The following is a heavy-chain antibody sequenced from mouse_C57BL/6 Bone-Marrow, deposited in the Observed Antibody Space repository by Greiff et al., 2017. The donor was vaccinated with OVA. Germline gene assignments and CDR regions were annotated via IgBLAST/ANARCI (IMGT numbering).Heavy chain of an antibody. CDR2: INYDGSST. CDR3: AREGIITTVVALYWYFDV. D-gene: IGHD1-1*01. CDR1: GFTFSDYY. V-gene: IGHV5-16*01. Sequence: EVKVVESEGGLVQPGSSMKLSCTASGFTFSDYYMAWVRQVPEKGLEWVANINYDGSSTYYLDSLKSRFIISRDNAKNILYLQMSSLKSEDTATYYCAREGIITTVVALYWYFDVWGTGTTVTVSS. J-gene: IGHJ1*03.